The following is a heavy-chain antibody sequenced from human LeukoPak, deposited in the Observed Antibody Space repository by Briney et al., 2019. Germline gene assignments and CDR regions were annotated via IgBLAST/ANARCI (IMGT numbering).Heavy chain of an antibody. Sequence: ASVKVSCKASGYTFTGYYMHWVRQAPGQGLEWIGIINPSGGSTSYAQKFQGRVTMTRDTSTSTVYMELSSLRSEDTAVYYCARDRSGTDSSGHLRSRWFDPWGQGTLVTVSS. CDR3: ARDRSGTDSSGHLRSRWFDP. J-gene: IGHJ5*02. CDR1: GYTFTGYY. D-gene: IGHD6-19*01. V-gene: IGHV1-46*01. CDR2: INPSGGST.